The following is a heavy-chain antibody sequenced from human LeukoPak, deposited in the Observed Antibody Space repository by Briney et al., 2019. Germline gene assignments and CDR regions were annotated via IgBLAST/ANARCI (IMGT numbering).Heavy chain of an antibody. CDR2: INPNSGGT. D-gene: IGHD3-3*01. V-gene: IGHV1-2*02. CDR3: ARASYDFWSGPTIRGYYYGMDV. CDR1: GYTFTGYY. J-gene: IGHJ6*02. Sequence: ASVKVSCKASGYTFTGYYMHWVRQAPGQGLEWMGWINPNSGGTNYAQKFQGRVTMTRDTSISTAYMGLSRLRSDDTAVYYCARASYDFWSGPTIRGYYYGMDVWGQGTTVTVSS.